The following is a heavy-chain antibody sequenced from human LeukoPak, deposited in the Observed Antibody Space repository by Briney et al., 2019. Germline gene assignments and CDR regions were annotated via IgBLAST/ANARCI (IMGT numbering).Heavy chain of an antibody. J-gene: IGHJ4*02. CDR2: INPNSGGT. V-gene: IGHV1-2*02. D-gene: IGHD3-22*01. Sequence: ASVKVSCKASVYTFTGYYMHWVRQAPGQGLEWMGWINPNSGGTNYAQKFQGRVTMTRDTSISTAYMELSRLRSDDTAVYYCARVADSSGYYIDYWGQGTLVTVSS. CDR1: VYTFTGYY. CDR3: ARVADSSGYYIDY.